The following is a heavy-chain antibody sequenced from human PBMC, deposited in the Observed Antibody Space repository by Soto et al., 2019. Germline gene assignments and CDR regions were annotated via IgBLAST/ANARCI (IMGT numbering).Heavy chain of an antibody. CDR3: AKDLWGSGSPFDY. CDR2: ISYDGSNK. CDR1: GFAFSSYG. J-gene: IGHJ4*02. D-gene: IGHD3-16*01. Sequence: GGSLRLSCAASGFAFSSYGMHWVRQAPGKGLEWVAVISYDGSNKYYADSVKGRFTISRDNSKNTLYLQMNSLRAEDTAVYYCAKDLWGSGSPFDYWGQGTLVTVSS. V-gene: IGHV3-30*18.